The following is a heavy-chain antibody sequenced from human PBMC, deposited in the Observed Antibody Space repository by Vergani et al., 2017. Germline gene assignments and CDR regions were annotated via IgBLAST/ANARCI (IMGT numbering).Heavy chain of an antibody. CDR3: AKVGRSEVAGTFGAFDI. Sequence: EVQLLESGGGLVQPGGSLRLSCAASGFTFNSYAMNWVRQAPGKGLEWVSTVSGSGTSTYYADSVKGRFTISRDNSKNTLFFHMNSLRPEDTAVYYFAKVGRSEVAGTFGAFDIWVQGTMVTVSS. CDR2: VSGSGTST. D-gene: IGHD6-19*01. V-gene: IGHV3-23*01. J-gene: IGHJ3*02. CDR1: GFTFNSYA.